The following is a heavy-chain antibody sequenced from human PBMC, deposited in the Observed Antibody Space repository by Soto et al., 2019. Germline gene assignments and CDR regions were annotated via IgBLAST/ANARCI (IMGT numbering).Heavy chain of an antibody. D-gene: IGHD3-22*01. CDR1: GFPFRDYA. CDR3: ARGQLVNPGYYYGMDI. V-gene: IGHV3-33*01. CDR2: LSYDGSNK. Sequence: SQSLCCAASGFPFRDYAFHWVRQPPGKGLEWVAVLSYDGSNKYYADFVKGRFTISRDNAKNMLYLHLSTLRAEDTAVYYCARGQLVNPGYYYGMDIWGQGTTATV. J-gene: IGHJ6*02.